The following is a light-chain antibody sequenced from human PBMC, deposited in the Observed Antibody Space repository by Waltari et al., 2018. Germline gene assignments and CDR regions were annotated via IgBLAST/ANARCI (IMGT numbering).Light chain of an antibody. CDR3: NSRDSSGNHLVV. J-gene: IGLJ2*01. V-gene: IGLV3-19*01. CDR1: SLRSYY. Sequence: SSELTQDPAVSVALAQTVRIPCQGDSLRSYYASWYQQKPGQAPVLVIYGKNNRPSGIPDRFSGSSSGNTASLTITGAQAEDEADYYCNSRDSSGNHLVVFGGGTKLTVL. CDR2: GKN.